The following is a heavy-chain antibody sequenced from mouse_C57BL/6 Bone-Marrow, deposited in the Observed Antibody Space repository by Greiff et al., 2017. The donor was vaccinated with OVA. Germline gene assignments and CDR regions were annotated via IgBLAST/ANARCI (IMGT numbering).Heavy chain of an antibody. D-gene: IGHD4-1*02. CDR3: ARHEEGTTTGTKAWFAY. CDR1: GYTFTEYT. CDR2: FYPGSGSI. J-gene: IGHJ3*01. Sequence: QVQLKQSGAELVKPGASVKLSCKASGYTFTEYTIHWVKQRSGQGLEWIGWFYPGSGSIKYNEKFKDKATLTADKSSSTVYMELSRLTSEDSAVYFCARHEEGTTTGTKAWFAYWGQGTLVTVSA. V-gene: IGHV1-62-2*01.